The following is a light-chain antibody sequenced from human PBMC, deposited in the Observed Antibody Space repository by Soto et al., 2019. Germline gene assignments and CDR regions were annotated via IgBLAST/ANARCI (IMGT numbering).Light chain of an antibody. J-gene: IGKJ4*01. V-gene: IGKV1-12*01. CDR1: QGFSTW. Sequence: DIQLTQSPSFVSASVGDRVTITCRASQGFSTWLGWYRQKPGRAPELLIYLVSNLFRGVPSRFSGSGSGTEFTLTISSLQPEDFATYYCQQAYSGPRTFGGGTEVE. CDR3: QQAYSGPRT. CDR2: LVS.